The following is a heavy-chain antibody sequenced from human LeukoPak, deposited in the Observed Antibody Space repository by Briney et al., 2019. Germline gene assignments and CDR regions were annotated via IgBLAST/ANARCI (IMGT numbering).Heavy chain of an antibody. J-gene: IGHJ4*02. CDR1: GFTFSSYG. Sequence: GRSLRLSCAASGFTFSSYGMRWVRQAPGKGLEWVAVIWYDGSNKYYADSVKGRFTISRDNSKNTLYLQMNSLRAEDTAVYYCAKDLSSGLEFDYWGQGTLVTVSS. D-gene: IGHD3-22*01. CDR3: AKDLSSGLEFDY. V-gene: IGHV3-33*06. CDR2: IWYDGSNK.